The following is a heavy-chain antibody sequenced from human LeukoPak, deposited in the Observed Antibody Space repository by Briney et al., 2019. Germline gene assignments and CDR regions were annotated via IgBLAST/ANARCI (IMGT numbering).Heavy chain of an antibody. Sequence: ASVKVSCKASGGTFSSYAISWVRQAPGQGLEWMGRIIPILGIANYAQKIQARDTITADKSTRTAYTKPSSPRSEDTAVYYCARDSPSLGGSGSYGYWGQGTLVTVSS. CDR3: ARDSPSLGGSGSYGY. D-gene: IGHD3-10*01. V-gene: IGHV1-69*04. CDR2: IIPILGIA. J-gene: IGHJ4*02. CDR1: GGTFSSYA.